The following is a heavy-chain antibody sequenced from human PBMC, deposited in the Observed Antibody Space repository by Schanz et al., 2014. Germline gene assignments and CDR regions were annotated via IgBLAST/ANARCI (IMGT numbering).Heavy chain of an antibody. CDR3: ARGRTFDY. Sequence: QVQLVQSGPEVEKPGASVKVSCTASGYTFTSYDINWVRQAPGQGLEWLGWMNPNSGNPGFAQKFRGRVTMTRNTSMSTAYIELHILTSEDTAVYYCARGRTFDYWGQGTLVTVSS. CDR1: GYTFTSYD. J-gene: IGHJ4*02. CDR2: MNPNSGNP. V-gene: IGHV1-8*01.